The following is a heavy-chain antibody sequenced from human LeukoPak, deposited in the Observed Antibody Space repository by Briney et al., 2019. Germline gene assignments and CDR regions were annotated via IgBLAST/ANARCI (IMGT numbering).Heavy chain of an antibody. CDR2: IYHSGST. Sequence: SETLSLTCAVSGYSISSGYYWGWIRQPPGKGLEWIGSIYHSGSTYYNPSLKSRVTISVDTPKNQFSLKLSSVTAADTAVYYCARATGYCSSTSCYNYFDYWGQGTLVPVSS. V-gene: IGHV4-38-2*01. CDR1: GYSISSGYY. D-gene: IGHD2-2*02. CDR3: ARATGYCSSTSCYNYFDY. J-gene: IGHJ4*02.